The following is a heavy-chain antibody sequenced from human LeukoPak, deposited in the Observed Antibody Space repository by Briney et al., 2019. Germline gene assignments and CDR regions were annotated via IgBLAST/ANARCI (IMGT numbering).Heavy chain of an antibody. Sequence: ASVKVSCKASGYTFTSYGISWVRQAPGQGLEWMGWINAYNGNSNYAQNFQGRVTITTDPSTSTAHLEMGSLISDDTAVYYCARVEIAMSKSVYWGQGTLVTVSS. V-gene: IGHV1-18*01. CDR3: ARVEIAMSKSVY. J-gene: IGHJ4*02. CDR1: GYTFTSYG. CDR2: INAYNGNS. D-gene: IGHD5-18*01.